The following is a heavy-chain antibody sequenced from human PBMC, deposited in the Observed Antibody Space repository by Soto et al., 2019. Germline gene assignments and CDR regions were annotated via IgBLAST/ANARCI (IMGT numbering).Heavy chain of an antibody. D-gene: IGHD3-16*01. CDR2: IWKDGSNK. J-gene: IGHJ4*02. V-gene: IGHV3-33*01. CDR3: VSVPPPGGSDRRSLIFAS. CDR1: GVTFSNRG. Sequence: GGSLRLSCEASGVTFSNRGMRWVRKEPGKGLEWVAVIWKDGSNKYYADSVKGRFTISRDNSKNTLYLQMNSLRVEDTAVYYCVSVPPPGGSDRRSLIFASWGQGTLVPVSS.